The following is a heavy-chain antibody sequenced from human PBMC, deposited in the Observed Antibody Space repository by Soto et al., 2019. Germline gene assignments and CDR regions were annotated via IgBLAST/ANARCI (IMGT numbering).Heavy chain of an antibody. CDR2: IGSSSGTM. CDR3: VSVPSSGCPYLLAY. J-gene: IGHJ4*02. V-gene: IGHV3-48*01. CDR1: GFSLRNYA. Sequence: EGSRRLSWAASGFSLRNYAMNWVRQAPGKGLEWISSIGSSSGTMFHADSVKGRFTISTDSAKNSLYLQMNSLRADDTAIYYCVSVPSSGCPYLLAYSGLGTSVPVSS. D-gene: IGHD6-19*01.